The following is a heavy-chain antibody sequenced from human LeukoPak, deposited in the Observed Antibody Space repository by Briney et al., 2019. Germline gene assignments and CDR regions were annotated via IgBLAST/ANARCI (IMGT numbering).Heavy chain of an antibody. CDR3: ARVSTTAGYSSSWDFDY. CDR1: GFTFSSYA. D-gene: IGHD6-13*01. CDR2: ISSSSSYI. Sequence: KTGGSLRLSCAASGFTFSSYAMSWVRQAPGKGLEWVSSISSSSSYIYYADSVKGRFTISRDNAKNSLYLQMNSLRAEDTAVYYCARVSTTAGYSSSWDFDYWGQGTLVTVSS. V-gene: IGHV3-21*01. J-gene: IGHJ4*02.